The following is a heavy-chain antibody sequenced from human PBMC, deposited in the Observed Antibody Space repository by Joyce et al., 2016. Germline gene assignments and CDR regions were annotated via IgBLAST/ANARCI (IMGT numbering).Heavy chain of an antibody. V-gene: IGHV3-15*01. J-gene: IGHJ4*02. CDR2: IKSKTSGETT. D-gene: IGHD3-10*01. CDR3: AADVAEVGFGELDH. Sequence: EVQVKGLEWVGRIKSKTSGETTEYAAPVKGRFTISRDDSKKTVSLQMNGLRNEDTAVYFCAADVAEVGFGELDHWGQGTLVTVSS.